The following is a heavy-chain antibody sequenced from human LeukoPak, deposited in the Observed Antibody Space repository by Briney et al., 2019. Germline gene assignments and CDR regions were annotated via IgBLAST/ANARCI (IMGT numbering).Heavy chain of an antibody. CDR2: ITDSGGST. J-gene: IGHJ4*02. Sequence: GGSLRLSCAGSGFTFSFYAMSWVRQAPGKGLEWVSAITDSGGSTYHADSVKGRFTISRDNSKNTLYLQMNSLRAEDTAVYFCVKGSASARPYYFDYWGQGTLVTVSS. V-gene: IGHV3-23*01. CDR3: VKGSASARPYYFDY. CDR1: GFTFSFYA. D-gene: IGHD2-21*01.